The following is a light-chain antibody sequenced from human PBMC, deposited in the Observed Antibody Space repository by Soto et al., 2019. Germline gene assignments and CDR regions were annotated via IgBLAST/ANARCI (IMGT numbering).Light chain of an antibody. J-gene: IGKJ4*01. V-gene: IGKV3-15*01. CDR3: QQDSSWPLT. Sequence: ERVTLSCRASQDIRSSLAWYQQKPGQAPRLLIYGASIRATGVPATFSGSGSGTEFTLSISSLQSEHLGVYYCQQDSSWPLTFGGGTKVDIK. CDR1: QDIRSS. CDR2: GAS.